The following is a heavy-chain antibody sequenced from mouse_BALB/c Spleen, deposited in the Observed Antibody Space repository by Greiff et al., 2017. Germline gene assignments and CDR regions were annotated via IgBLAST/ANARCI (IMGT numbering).Heavy chain of an antibody. D-gene: IGHD2-4*01. CDR3: ARSGGYDYTFDY. CDR1: GYSITSDYA. Sequence: VQLQQSGPGLVKPSQSLSLTCTVTGYSITSDYAWNWIRQFPGNKLEWMGYISYSGSTSYNPSLKSRISITRDTSKNQFFLQLNSVTTEDTATYYCARSGGYDYTFDYWGQGTTLTVSS. CDR2: ISYSGST. V-gene: IGHV3-2*02. J-gene: IGHJ2*01.